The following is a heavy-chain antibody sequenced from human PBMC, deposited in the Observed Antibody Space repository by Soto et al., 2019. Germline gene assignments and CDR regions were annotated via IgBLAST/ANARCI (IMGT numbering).Heavy chain of an antibody. CDR2: IYYSGST. V-gene: IGHV4-30-4*01. Sequence: SETLSLTCAVSGGSISSGDYYWSWIRQPPGKGLERIGYIYYSGSTNYNPSLKSRVTMSVDTSKNQFSLRLSSVPAADTAVYYCARIGIAADPYNWFDPWGQGTLVTVS. J-gene: IGHJ5*02. CDR3: ARIGIAADPYNWFDP. CDR1: GGSISSGDYY. D-gene: IGHD6-13*01.